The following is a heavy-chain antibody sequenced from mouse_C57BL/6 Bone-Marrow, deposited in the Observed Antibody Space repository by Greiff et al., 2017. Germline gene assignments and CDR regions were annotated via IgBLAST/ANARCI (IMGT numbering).Heavy chain of an antibody. CDR2: IFPNSGST. CDR1: GYTFTSYW. Sequence: QVQLQQPGAELVKPGASVKLSCKASGYTFTSYWMHWVKQRPGQGLEWIGMIFPNSGSTNYNEKFKSKATLTVDTSSSTAYMQLSSLTSEDSAVYYCGGRGYYGSRYELAYWGQGTLVTVSA. V-gene: IGHV1-64*01. CDR3: GGRGYYGSRYELAY. J-gene: IGHJ3*01. D-gene: IGHD1-1*01.